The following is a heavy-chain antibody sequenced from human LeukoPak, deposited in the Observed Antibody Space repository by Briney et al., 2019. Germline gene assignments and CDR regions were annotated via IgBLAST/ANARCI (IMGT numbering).Heavy chain of an antibody. Sequence: GASVKVSCKASGYTFSGYYMQWVRQAPGQALEWMGWITPDSGGTDYADKFQGRVTMTRDTSISTVYLELTRLISGDTAVYFCTGGFRTGDMTIFAYWGQGTLVTVSS. CDR3: TGGFRTGDMTIFAY. D-gene: IGHD3-3*01. CDR1: GYTFSGYY. J-gene: IGHJ4*02. CDR2: ITPDSGGT. V-gene: IGHV1-2*02.